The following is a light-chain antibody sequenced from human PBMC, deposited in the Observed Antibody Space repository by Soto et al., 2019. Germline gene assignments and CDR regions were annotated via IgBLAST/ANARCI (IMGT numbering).Light chain of an antibody. CDR3: QSYDTSLSGVI. V-gene: IGLV1-40*01. Sequence: QSVLTQTPSVSGAPGQKITMSCTGSSSNIGAGYDVHWYQQVPGAAPRLLIYADNNRPSGVPDRFSASKSGTSASLVITGLQGEDEANYYCQSYDTSLSGVIFGAGTKVTVL. CDR1: SSNIGAGYD. CDR2: ADN. J-gene: IGLJ2*01.